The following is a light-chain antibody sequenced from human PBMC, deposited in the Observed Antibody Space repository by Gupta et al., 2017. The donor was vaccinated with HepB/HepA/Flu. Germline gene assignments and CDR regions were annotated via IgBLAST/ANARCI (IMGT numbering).Light chain of an antibody. Sequence: QSVLTQPPSASGTPGQRGTISCSGSSSNIGSNYVYWYQQFPGTAPKLLIYRNNQRPSGVPDRFSGSKSGTSASLAISGLRSDDEADYYCATGDDSLSGYVFGNGTNVTVL. CDR3: ATGDDSLSGYV. V-gene: IGLV1-47*01. CDR1: SSNIGSNY. CDR2: RNN. J-gene: IGLJ1*01.